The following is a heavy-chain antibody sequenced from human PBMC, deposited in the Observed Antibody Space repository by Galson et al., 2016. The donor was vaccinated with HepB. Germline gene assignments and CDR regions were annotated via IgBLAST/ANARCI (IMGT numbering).Heavy chain of an antibody. CDR2: ITSSGSTT. CDR1: GFTFSDYY. J-gene: IGHJ4*02. V-gene: IGHV3-11*01. Sequence: SLRLSCAASGFTFSDYYMNWIRQAPGKGLEWISYITSSGSTTYYADSVKGRFTVSRDNAKNSLYLQMNSLRADDTAVYYCARDARRIVLMVYFDYWGQGILVTVSS. CDR3: ARDARRIVLMVYFDY. D-gene: IGHD2-8*01.